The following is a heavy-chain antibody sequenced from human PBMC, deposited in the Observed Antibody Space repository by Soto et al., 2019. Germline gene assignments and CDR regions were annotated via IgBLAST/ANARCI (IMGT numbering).Heavy chain of an antibody. J-gene: IGHJ4*02. D-gene: IGHD6-6*01. CDR1: GFTFSDYY. CDR3: ARELDVAARPGSQRLDH. Sequence: GGSLRLSCAASGFTFSDYYMSWIRQAPGKGLEWVSYISSSGSTIYYADSVKGRFTISRDNAKNSLYLQMNSLRAEDTAVYYCARELDVAARPGSQRLDHWGQGTLVTVPQ. V-gene: IGHV3-11*01. CDR2: ISSSGSTI.